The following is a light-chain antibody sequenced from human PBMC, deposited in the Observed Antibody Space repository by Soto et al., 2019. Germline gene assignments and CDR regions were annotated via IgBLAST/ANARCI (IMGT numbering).Light chain of an antibody. CDR3: QAWDSTTVV. V-gene: IGLV3-1*01. Sequence: SYELTQPPSVSVSPGQKANITCSGDKLGNKYACWYQQKPGQSPVVVISQDTKRPSGIPERFSGSNSGNTATLTISGTQAMDEADYYCQAWDSTTVVFGGGTKLPVL. J-gene: IGLJ2*01. CDR1: KLGNKY. CDR2: QDT.